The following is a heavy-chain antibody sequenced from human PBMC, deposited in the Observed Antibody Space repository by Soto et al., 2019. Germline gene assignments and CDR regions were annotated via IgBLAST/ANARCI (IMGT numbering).Heavy chain of an antibody. CDR2: IIPIFGTA. D-gene: IGHD3-3*01. V-gene: IGHV1-69*12. CDR3: PREAGVVISAY. Sequence: QVQLVQSGAEVKKPGSSVKVSCKASGGTFSSYAISWVRQAPGQGLEWMGGIIPIFGTANYAQKFQGRVTITADESTSTANMELTSLRSEHTPAYYCPREAGVVISAYWGQGTLVTVSS. J-gene: IGHJ4*02. CDR1: GGTFSSYA.